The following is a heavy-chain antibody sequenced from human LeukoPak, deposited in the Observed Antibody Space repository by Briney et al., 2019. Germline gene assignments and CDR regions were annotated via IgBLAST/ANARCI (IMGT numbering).Heavy chain of an antibody. D-gene: IGHD2-2*03. CDR3: ARVMDIVVVPAAHDNNWFDP. Sequence: SQTLSLTCTVSGGSISSGSYYWSWIRQPAGKGLEWIGRIYTSGSTNYNPSLKSRVTISVDTSKNQFSLKLSSVTAADTAVYYCARVMDIVVVPAAHDNNWFDPWGQGTLVTVSS. CDR2: IYTSGST. CDR1: GGSISSGSYY. J-gene: IGHJ5*02. V-gene: IGHV4-61*02.